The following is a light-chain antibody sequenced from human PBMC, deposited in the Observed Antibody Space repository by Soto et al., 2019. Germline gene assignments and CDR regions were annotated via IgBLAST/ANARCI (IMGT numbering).Light chain of an antibody. V-gene: IGKV2-28*01. CDR1: QSLLYSNGYTY. CDR3: LQHLLTPWT. Sequence: DIVLTQSPLSLPVTPGEPASITCRSSQSLLYSNGYTYLDWYLQKPGQSPQLLIYLGSNRASGVPDRFSGSGSGTEFTLKISRVEAEDLGVYYCLQHLLTPWTFGQGTKVEIK. J-gene: IGKJ1*01. CDR2: LGS.